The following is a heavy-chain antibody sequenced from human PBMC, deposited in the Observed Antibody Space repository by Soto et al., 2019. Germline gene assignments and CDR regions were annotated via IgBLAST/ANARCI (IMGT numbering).Heavy chain of an antibody. CDR1: GDSFSSNSDA. CDR3: ARELTSGCLDV. D-gene: IGHD3-22*01. CDR2: TYYRSKWYN. J-gene: IGHJ4*02. Sequence: PSQTLSLTCAISGDSFSSNSDAWDWIRQSPSRGLEWLGRTYYRSKWYNDYAVSVKSRITINPDTSKNQFSLQLNSVTPEDTAIYYCARELTSGCLDVWGQGTLVTVSS. V-gene: IGHV6-1*01.